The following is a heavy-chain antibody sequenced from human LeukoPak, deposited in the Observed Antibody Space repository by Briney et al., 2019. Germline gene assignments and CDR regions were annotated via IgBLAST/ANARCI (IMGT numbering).Heavy chain of an antibody. CDR1: GFTFSSYE. J-gene: IGHJ4*02. Sequence: PGGSLRLSCAASGFTFSSYEMNWVRQAPGKGLEWVAYISSSGSTIYYADSVKGRFTISRDNAKNSLYLQMNSLRAEDTAVYYCARAANYYDSGGYPDYWGQGTLVTVSS. CDR3: ARAANYYDSGGYPDY. CDR2: ISSSGSTI. V-gene: IGHV3-48*03. D-gene: IGHD3-22*01.